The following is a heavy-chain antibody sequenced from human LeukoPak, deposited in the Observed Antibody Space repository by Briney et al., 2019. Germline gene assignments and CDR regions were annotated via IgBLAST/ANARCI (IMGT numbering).Heavy chain of an antibody. V-gene: IGHV4-38-2*02. Sequence: SETLSLTCAVSGYSINSDHYWGWIRQPPGKGLEWIGHIYHTGNTNYNSSLKSRVTISVDTSKNQFSLKLRSVTAADTAVYYCVRDGDKLFQHWGQGTLVTVSS. CDR1: GYSINSDHY. CDR3: VRDGDKLFQH. D-gene: IGHD3-3*01. J-gene: IGHJ1*01. CDR2: IYHTGNT.